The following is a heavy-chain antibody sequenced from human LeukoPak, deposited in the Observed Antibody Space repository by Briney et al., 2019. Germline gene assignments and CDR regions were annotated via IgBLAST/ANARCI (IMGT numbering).Heavy chain of an antibody. V-gene: IGHV3-7*01. CDR2: IKQDGSEN. D-gene: IGHD6-19*01. CDR3: ARGSGWYFP. CDR1: GFTFSNYW. J-gene: IGHJ5*02. Sequence: PGGSLRLSCAASGFTFSNYWMSWVRQVPGKGLEWVANIKQDGSENYYVDSVKGRFTISRDNAKNSLYLQMNSLRAEDTAVYYCARGSGWYFPWGQGTLVTVSS.